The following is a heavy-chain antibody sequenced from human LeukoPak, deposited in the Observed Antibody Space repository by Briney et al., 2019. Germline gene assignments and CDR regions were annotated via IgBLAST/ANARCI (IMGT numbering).Heavy chain of an antibody. Sequence: GGSLRLSCAASGFTFSSYWMNWVRQAPGKGLEWVSSISGSSSYIYYADSVKGRFTISRDNAKNSLYLQMNSLRAEDTAVYYCAREGDSSGPYFDYWGQGTLVTVSS. V-gene: IGHV3-21*01. D-gene: IGHD3-22*01. CDR3: AREGDSSGPYFDY. CDR2: ISGSSSYI. J-gene: IGHJ4*02. CDR1: GFTFSSYW.